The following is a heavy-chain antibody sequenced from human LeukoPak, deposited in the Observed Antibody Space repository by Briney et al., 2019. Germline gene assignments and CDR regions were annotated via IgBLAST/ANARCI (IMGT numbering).Heavy chain of an antibody. Sequence: GGSLRLSCAASGFTFDDYTMHWVRQAPGKGLEWVAVISYDGSNKYYADSVKGRFTISRDNSKNTLYLQMNSLRAEDTAVYYCARDPLDHWGQGILVTASS. CDR3: ARDPLDH. CDR2: ISYDGSNK. J-gene: IGHJ4*02. CDR1: GFTFDDYT. V-gene: IGHV3-30*03.